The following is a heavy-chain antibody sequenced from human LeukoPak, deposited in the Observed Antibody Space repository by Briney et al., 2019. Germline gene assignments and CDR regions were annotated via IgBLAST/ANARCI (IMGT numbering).Heavy chain of an antibody. CDR1: GFTFSSYD. CDR2: ISAGGGST. D-gene: IGHD5-18*01. Sequence: GGSLRLSCATSGFTFSSYDMNWVRQAPGKGLEWVSTISAGGGSTFYADSGKGRFTISRDNSKNTLYLQMSSLRAEDTAVYYCAKALYSYGYFFDYWGQGTLVTVSS. J-gene: IGHJ4*02. CDR3: AKALYSYGYFFDY. V-gene: IGHV3-23*01.